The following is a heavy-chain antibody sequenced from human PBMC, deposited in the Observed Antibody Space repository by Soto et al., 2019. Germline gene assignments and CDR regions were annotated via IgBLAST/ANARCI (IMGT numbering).Heavy chain of an antibody. CDR2: LYDVDGT. D-gene: IGHD1-1*01. Sequence: DVHLVESGGGLIQPGESLRLSCAAFGLTVSGKKYVAWVRQAPGKGLEWISALYDVDGTYYADSVKGRFTTSTDSSKTTVYLQMNGLRPDDTVVYYCASWHEREHAYDVWGRGTTVTVSS. CDR1: GLTVSGKKY. CDR3: ASWHEREHAYDV. V-gene: IGHV3-53*01. J-gene: IGHJ3*01.